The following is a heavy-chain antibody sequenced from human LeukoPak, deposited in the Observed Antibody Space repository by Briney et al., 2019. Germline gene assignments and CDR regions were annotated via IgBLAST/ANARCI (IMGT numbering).Heavy chain of an antibody. CDR1: GFTFSSYA. CDR3: ARDEYGDYGCDR. J-gene: IGHJ5*02. Sequence: GGSLRLSCAASGFTFSSYAMSWVRQAPGKGLEWVSVISGSGGSTYYADSVKGRFTISRDNSKNTLYLQMNSLRAEDTAVYYCARDEYGDYGCDRWGQGTLVTVSS. V-gene: IGHV3-23*01. D-gene: IGHD4-17*01. CDR2: ISGSGGST.